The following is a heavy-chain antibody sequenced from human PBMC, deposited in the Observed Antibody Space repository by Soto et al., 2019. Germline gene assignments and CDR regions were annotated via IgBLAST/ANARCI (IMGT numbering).Heavy chain of an antibody. CDR3: ARGGTTVTTNYYFDY. CDR1: GGSISSYY. J-gene: IGHJ4*02. CDR2: IYYSGST. D-gene: IGHD4-17*01. V-gene: IGHV4-59*01. Sequence: SETLSLTCTVSGGSISSYYWSWIRQPPGKGLEWIGYIYYSGSTNYNPSLKSRVTISVDTSKNQFSLKLSSVTAADTAVYYRARGGTTVTTNYYFDYWGPGTLVTVSS.